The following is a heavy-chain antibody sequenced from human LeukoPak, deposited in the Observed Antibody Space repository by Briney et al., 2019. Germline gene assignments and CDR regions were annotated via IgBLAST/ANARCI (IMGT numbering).Heavy chain of an antibody. D-gene: IGHD3-3*01. Sequence: GRSLRLSCTASGFTFSSYAMHWVRQAPGKGLEWVAVISYDGSNKYYADSVMGRFTISRDNSKNTLYLQMNSLRAEDTAVYYCARVFYDFWSGPDYWGQGTLVTVSS. CDR1: GFTFSSYA. V-gene: IGHV3-30-3*01. J-gene: IGHJ4*02. CDR3: ARVFYDFWSGPDY. CDR2: ISYDGSNK.